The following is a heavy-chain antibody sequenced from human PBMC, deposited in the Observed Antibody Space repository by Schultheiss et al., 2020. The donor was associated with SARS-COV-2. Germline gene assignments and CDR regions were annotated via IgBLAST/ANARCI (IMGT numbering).Heavy chain of an antibody. V-gene: IGHV2-70*12. Sequence: SGPTLVKPTQTLTLTCTFSGFSLSTSGMCVSWIRQPPGKALEWLALIDWDDDKYYSTSLRTRLTITKDTSTNQVVLKMTNMDPVDTATYYCVHRSGYSYGTHFDYWGQGTLVTVSS. D-gene: IGHD5-18*01. CDR1: GFSLSTSGMC. CDR2: IDWDDDK. CDR3: VHRSGYSYGTHFDY. J-gene: IGHJ4*02.